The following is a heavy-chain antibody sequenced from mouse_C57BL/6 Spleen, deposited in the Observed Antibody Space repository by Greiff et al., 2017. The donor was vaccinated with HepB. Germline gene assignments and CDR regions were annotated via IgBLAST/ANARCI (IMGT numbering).Heavy chain of an antibody. Sequence: EVQLQQSGPELVKPGASVKISCKASGYTFTDYYMNWVKQSHGKSLEWIGDINPNNGGTSYNQKFKGKATLTVDKSSSTAYMELRSLTSEDSAVYYCAPYSNYPAWFAYWGQGTLVTVSA. CDR2: INPNNGGT. V-gene: IGHV1-26*01. CDR1: GYTFTDYY. D-gene: IGHD2-5*01. CDR3: APYSNYPAWFAY. J-gene: IGHJ3*01.